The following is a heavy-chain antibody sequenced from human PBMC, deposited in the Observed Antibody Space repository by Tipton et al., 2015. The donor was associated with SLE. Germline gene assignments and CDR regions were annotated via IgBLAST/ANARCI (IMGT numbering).Heavy chain of an antibody. CDR3: ARQFLEWSRDFYSRYYMDV. CDR1: GYTFNHYG. D-gene: IGHD3-3*01. V-gene: IGHV1-18*01. CDR2: ISAWNGNT. J-gene: IGHJ6*03. Sequence: QVQLVQSGVEVKKPGASVKVSCKASGYTFNHYGISWVRQAPGEGLEWMGWISAWNGNTNYAQKFKDRVTFTTDTSTTTAYMELRSLRSGDTAVYYCARQFLEWSRDFYSRYYMDVWGKGTTVTISS.